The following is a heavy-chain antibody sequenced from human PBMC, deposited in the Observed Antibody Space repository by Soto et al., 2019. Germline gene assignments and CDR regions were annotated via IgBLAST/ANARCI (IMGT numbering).Heavy chain of an antibody. Sequence: SLRLSCVGSGFTFSSYAMSWVRQAPQKGLEWVSTLTRSATTVYAASVRGRFTISRDNSKNTLYLQMDSLRAEDTAVYYCVREFTPGSPNYDYWGLGTLVTVSS. V-gene: IGHV3-23*01. CDR3: VREFTPGSPNYDY. CDR2: LTRSATT. J-gene: IGHJ4*02. CDR1: GFTFSSYA. D-gene: IGHD3-10*01.